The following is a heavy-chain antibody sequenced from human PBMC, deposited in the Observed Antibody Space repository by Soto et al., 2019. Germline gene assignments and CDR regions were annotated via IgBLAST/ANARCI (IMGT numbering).Heavy chain of an antibody. Sequence: GGSLRLSCAASGVTFSNYWMSWVRQTPGKGLEWVANINQDGSEKYYVDSVNGRFTISRDNAKNSLYLQMNSLRAEDTAVYYCSIDTPALAAGRQYRLAPRGQRSQVAV. CDR3: SIDTPALAAGRQYRLAP. CDR2: INQDGSEK. V-gene: IGHV3-7*01. D-gene: IGHD2-2*01. CDR1: GVTFSNYW. J-gene: IGHJ5*02.